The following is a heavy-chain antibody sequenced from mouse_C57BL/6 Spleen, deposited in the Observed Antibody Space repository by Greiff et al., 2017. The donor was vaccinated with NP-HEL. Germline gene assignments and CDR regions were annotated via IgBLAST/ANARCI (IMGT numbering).Heavy chain of an antibody. CDR2: INPNNGGT. J-gene: IGHJ4*01. D-gene: IGHD3-2*02. CDR1: GYTFTDYN. V-gene: IGHV1-22*01. Sequence: VQLQQSGPELVKPGASVKMSCKASGYTFTDYNMHWVKQSHGKSLEWIGYINPNNGGTSYNQKFKGKATLTVNKSSSTAYMELRSLTSEDSAVYYCARDSSGNYYAMDYWGQGTSVTVSS. CDR3: ARDSSGNYYAMDY.